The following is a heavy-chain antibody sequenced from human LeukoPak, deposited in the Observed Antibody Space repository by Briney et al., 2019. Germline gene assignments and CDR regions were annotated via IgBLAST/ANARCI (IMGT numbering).Heavy chain of an antibody. CDR1: GFTFSSYG. V-gene: IGHV3-30*02. D-gene: IGHD4-17*01. Sequence: GGSLRPSCAASGFTFSSYGMHWVRQAPGKGLEWVAFIRYDGSNKYYADSVKGRFTISRDNSKNTLYLQMNSLRAEDTAVYYCAKPSYGDYGRYFDLWGRGTLVTVSS. CDR3: AKPSYGDYGRYFDL. J-gene: IGHJ2*01. CDR2: IRYDGSNK.